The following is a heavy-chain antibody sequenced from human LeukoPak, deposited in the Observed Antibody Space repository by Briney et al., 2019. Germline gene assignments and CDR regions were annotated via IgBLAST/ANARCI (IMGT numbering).Heavy chain of an antibody. D-gene: IGHD2-2*02. J-gene: IGHJ5*02. CDR2: INHSGST. CDR1: GGSISSYY. Sequence: SETLSLTCTVSGGSISSYYWSWIRQPPGKGLEWIGEINHSGSTYYNTSLQSRVTISVDTSKNQFSLKVSSVTAADTAVYYCARDSPDCSSITCYKDWFDPWGQGTLVTVSS. CDR3: ARDSPDCSSITCYKDWFDP. V-gene: IGHV4-59*12.